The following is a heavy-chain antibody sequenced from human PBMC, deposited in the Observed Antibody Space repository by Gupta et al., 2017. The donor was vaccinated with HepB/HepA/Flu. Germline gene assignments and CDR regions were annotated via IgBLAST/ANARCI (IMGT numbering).Heavy chain of an antibody. CDR1: KFTFSNYA. CDR3: ARELKYQLPTNFDS. J-gene: IGHJ4*02. Sequence: EVQLLESGGGLVQPGGSLKVSCTASKFTFSNYAMNWVRQAPGKGLEWVSSITGSGGKTYYADSVKGRFTISRDNSKNTLYLQINSLRAEDTAIYYCARELKYQLPTNFDSWGQGTQVTVSS. CDR2: ITGSGGKT. V-gene: IGHV3-23*01. D-gene: IGHD2-2*01.